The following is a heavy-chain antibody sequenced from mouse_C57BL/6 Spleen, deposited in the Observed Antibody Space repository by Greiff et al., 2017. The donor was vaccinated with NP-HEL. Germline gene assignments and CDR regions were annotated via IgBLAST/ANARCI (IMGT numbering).Heavy chain of an antibody. J-gene: IGHJ4*01. CDR1: GYAFSSSW. V-gene: IGHV1-82*01. Sequence: VQLQQSGPELVKPGASVKISCKASGYAFSSSWMNWVKQRPGKGLEWIGRIYPGDGDTNSNGKFKGKATLTADKSSSTAYMQLSSLTCEDSAVYFCAREGVATDYYAMDYGGQGTSVTVSS. CDR3: AREGVATDYYAMDY. CDR2: IYPGDGDT. D-gene: IGHD1-1*01.